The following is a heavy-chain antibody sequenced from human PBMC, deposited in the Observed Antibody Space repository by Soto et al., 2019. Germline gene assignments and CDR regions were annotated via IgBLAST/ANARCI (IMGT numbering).Heavy chain of an antibody. CDR2: ISYDGSNK. J-gene: IGHJ4*02. CDR3: AKDYSAWSYLDY. D-gene: IGHD2-21*01. CDR1: GFTFSSYG. Sequence: TGGSLRLSCAASGFTFSSYGMHWVRQAPGKGLEWVAVISYDGSNKYYADSVKGRFTISRDNSKNTLYLQMNSLRAEDTAVYYCAKDYSAWSYLDYWGQGTLVTVSS. V-gene: IGHV3-30*18.